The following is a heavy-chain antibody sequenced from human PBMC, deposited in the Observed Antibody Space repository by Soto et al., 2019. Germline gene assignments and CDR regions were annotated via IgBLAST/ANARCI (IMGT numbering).Heavy chain of an antibody. J-gene: IGHJ6*02. CDR3: ARADNTVVTASYYYYGMDV. V-gene: IGHV1-69*13. Sequence: SVKGSCNSSVGPLSGYAISGERQAPGQGLEWMGGIIPIFGTANYAQKFQGRVTITADESTSTAYMELSRLRSEDTAVYYCARADNTVVTASYYYYGMDVWGQGTTVTVSS. D-gene: IGHD2-15*01. CDR1: VGPLSGYA. CDR2: IIPIFGTA.